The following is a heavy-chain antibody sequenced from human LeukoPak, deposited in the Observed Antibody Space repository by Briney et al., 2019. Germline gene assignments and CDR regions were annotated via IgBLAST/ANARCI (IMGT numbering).Heavy chain of an antibody. CDR2: IYTSGST. D-gene: IGHD3-10*01. CDR3: ARGDLMVRGRILRYYYYMDV. J-gene: IGHJ6*03. V-gene: IGHV4-61*02. Sequence: SQTLSLTCTVSGGSISSDNYYWSWIRQPAGKGLEWIGRIYTSGSTNYNPSLKSRVTISIDTSKNQFSLKLSSVTAADTAVYYCARGDLMVRGRILRYYYYMDVWGKGTTVTVSS. CDR1: GGSISSDNYY.